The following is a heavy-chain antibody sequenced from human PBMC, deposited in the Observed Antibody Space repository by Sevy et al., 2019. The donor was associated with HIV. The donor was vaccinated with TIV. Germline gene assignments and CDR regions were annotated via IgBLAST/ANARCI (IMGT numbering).Heavy chain of an antibody. J-gene: IGHJ5*02. Sequence: ASVKVSCKASGYTFASYGITWVRQAPGQGLEWMGWISNFNSNKKSSQKFQDRLTLTTDTSTSTAFMELTSLRTDDTAVYYCARGISVVATMEVWFDPWGQGTLVTVSS. CDR2: ISNFNSNK. CDR3: ARGISVVATMEVWFDP. V-gene: IGHV1-18*01. D-gene: IGHD5-12*01. CDR1: GYTFASYG.